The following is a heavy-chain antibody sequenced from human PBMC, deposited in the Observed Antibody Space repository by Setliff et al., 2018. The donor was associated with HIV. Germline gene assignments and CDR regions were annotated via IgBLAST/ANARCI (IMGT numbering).Heavy chain of an antibody. J-gene: IGHJ6*03. CDR2: IYYTGSP. D-gene: IGHD6-6*01. CDR3: ARGGGTSSPIDYHYYIDV. CDR1: GDSISNSIYY. V-gene: IGHV4-39*01. Sequence: PSETLSLTCTVSGDSISNSIYYWGWVRQPPGKGLEWIGGIYYTGSPFYNPSLKSRVTISVDTSNNQFSLKLSSVTAADTAVYYCARGGGTSSPIDYHYYIDVWGKGTTVTVSS.